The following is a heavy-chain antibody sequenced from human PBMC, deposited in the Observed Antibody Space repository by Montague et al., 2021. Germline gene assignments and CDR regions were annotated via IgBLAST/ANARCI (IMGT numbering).Heavy chain of an antibody. D-gene: IGHD6-13*01. CDR1: GFTFSGYA. V-gene: IGHV3-23*01. CDR2: TSATGGGT. J-gene: IGHJ4*02. CDR3: AKNRAAPGRSSFDY. Sequence: SLRLSCAASGFTFSGYAMSWVRQAPGKGLEWVSGTSATGGGTFYADSVKGRFIISRDNSKNTLFLQMNSLRADDTAVYYCAKNRAAPGRSSFDYWSQGTLVTVSS.